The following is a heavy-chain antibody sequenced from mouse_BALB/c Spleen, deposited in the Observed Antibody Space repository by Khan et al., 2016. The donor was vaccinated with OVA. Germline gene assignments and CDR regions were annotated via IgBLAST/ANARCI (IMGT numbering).Heavy chain of an antibody. D-gene: IGHD1-2*01. CDR3: ARKNYYGDSMDY. CDR2: LSYGGST. J-gene: IGHJ4*01. CDR1: GYSITSDYA. V-gene: IGHV3-2*02. Sequence: EVQLQESGPGLVKPSQSLSLTCTVTGYSITSDYAWDWIRQFPGNKLEWMGYLSYGGSTSYNPSLTSRISISRDTSKNQFFLPLNSVTTEDTATYYGARKNYYGDSMDYWGQGTSVTVSS.